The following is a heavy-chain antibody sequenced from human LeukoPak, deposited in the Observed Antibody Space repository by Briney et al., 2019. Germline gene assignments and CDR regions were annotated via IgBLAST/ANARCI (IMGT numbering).Heavy chain of an antibody. CDR3: SLARSEYHYGMDV. CDR2: TYYRSKLYY. J-gene: IGHJ6*02. V-gene: IGHV6-1*01. Sequence: SQTLSLTCAISGDSFSSMSVAWNWLRQSPSRGVEWLGRTYYRSKLYYEYAVSVKSRINISPDTSKNQFSLQLTSVTPEDTAVYYCSLARSEYHYGMDVWGQGTTVTVSS. CDR1: GDSFSSMSVA.